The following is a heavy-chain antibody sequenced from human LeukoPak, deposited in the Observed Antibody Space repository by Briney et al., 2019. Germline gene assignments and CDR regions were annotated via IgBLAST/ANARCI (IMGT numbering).Heavy chain of an antibody. J-gene: IGHJ4*02. CDR3: ARGLYYDILTGYYRGFDY. CDR2: IYYSGST. D-gene: IGHD3-9*01. Sequence: PSETLSLTCTVSGGSISSYYWSWIRQPPGKGLEWIGYIYYSGSTNYNPSLKSRVTISVDTSKNQFSLKLSSVTAADTAVYYCARGLYYDILTGYYRGFDYWGQGTLVTVSS. CDR1: GGSISSYY. V-gene: IGHV4-59*01.